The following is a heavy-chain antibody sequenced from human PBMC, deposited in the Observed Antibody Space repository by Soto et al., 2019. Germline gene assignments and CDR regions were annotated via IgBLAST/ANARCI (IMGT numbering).Heavy chain of an antibody. D-gene: IGHD6-19*01. CDR3: ARDEAHSSGWRGYVY. Sequence: QVQLVQSGAEVKKPGASVKVSCKASGYTFTSYAMHWVRQAPGQRLEWMGWINAGNGNTKYSQKFQGRVTITRDTSASTAYMELSSLRSEDTAVYYCARDEAHSSGWRGYVYWGQGTLVTVSS. J-gene: IGHJ4*02. V-gene: IGHV1-3*01. CDR1: GYTFTSYA. CDR2: INAGNGNT.